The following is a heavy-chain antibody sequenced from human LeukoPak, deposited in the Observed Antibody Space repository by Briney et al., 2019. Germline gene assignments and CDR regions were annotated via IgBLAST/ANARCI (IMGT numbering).Heavy chain of an antibody. J-gene: IGHJ3*02. CDR1: GFTFSSYE. D-gene: IGHD6-19*01. CDR3: ARDRGTRGWYYDAFDI. Sequence: GGSLRLSCEASGFTFSSYEMNWVRQAPGKGLEWVSYIRDSDNTIYYADSVKGRFTISRDNAKSSLYLQMNSLRAEDTALYYCARDRGTRGWYYDAFDIWGQGTMVTVSS. V-gene: IGHV3-48*03. CDR2: IRDSDNTI.